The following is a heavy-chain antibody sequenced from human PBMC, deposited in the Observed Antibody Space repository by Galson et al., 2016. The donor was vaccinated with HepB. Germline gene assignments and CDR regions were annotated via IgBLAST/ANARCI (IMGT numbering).Heavy chain of an antibody. Sequence: SLRLSCAASGSTISNSWMSWVRQAPGKGLEWVAYMKKDGSAMYYMDSVRGRFTISRDNAKNSLYLQMNSLRAEDTAVYYCARDPGGDSGWYYFDSWGQGTLVTVSS. CDR2: MKKDGSAM. CDR3: ARDPGGDSGWYYFDS. V-gene: IGHV3-7*03. J-gene: IGHJ4*02. D-gene: IGHD6-19*01. CDR1: GSTISNSW.